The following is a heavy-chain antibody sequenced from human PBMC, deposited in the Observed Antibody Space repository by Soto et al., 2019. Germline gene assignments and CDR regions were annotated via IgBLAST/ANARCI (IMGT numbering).Heavy chain of an antibody. V-gene: IGHV3-23*01. CDR3: AKDIRNGYSGYDLVFAPPYMDV. D-gene: IGHD5-12*01. Sequence: GGSLRLSCAASGFTFSSYAMSWVRQAPGKGLEWVSAISGSGGSTYYADSVKGRFTISRDNSKNTLYLQMNSLRAEDTAVYYCAKDIRNGYSGYDLVFAPPYMDVWGKGTTVTVSS. CDR2: ISGSGGST. J-gene: IGHJ6*03. CDR1: GFTFSSYA.